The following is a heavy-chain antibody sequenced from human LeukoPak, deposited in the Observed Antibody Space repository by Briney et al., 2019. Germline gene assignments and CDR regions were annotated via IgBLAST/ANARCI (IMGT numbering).Heavy chain of an antibody. CDR2: INGDGTAR. CDR3: ARWYYYDRSGYFDY. Sequence: GGSLRLSCAASGFTSSSYWMHWVRQVPGKGLVWVSRINGDGTARNYADSVKGRFTISRDNSKNTLYLQMNSLRAEDTAVYYCARWYYYDRSGYFDYWGQGTLVTVSS. V-gene: IGHV3-74*01. J-gene: IGHJ4*02. D-gene: IGHD3-22*01. CDR1: GFTSSSYW.